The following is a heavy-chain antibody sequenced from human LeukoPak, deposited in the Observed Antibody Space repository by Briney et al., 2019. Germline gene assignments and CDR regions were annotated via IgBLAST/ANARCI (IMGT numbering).Heavy chain of an antibody. CDR3: ARHSICFDP. CDR2: MYYSGSS. Sequence: SETLSLTCTVSGGSINNYFWNWIRQPPGKGLEWIGYMYYSGSSSYSPSLKSRVTISIDTSKNQFSLKLTSVTAADTAVYYCARHSICFDPWGQGTLVTVSS. CDR1: GGSINNYF. J-gene: IGHJ5*02. V-gene: IGHV4-59*08.